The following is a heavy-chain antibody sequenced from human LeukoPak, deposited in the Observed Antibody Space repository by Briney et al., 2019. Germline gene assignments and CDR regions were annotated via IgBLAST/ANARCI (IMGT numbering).Heavy chain of an antibody. Sequence: PSETLSLTCTVSGGSISSYYWSWIRQPAGKGLEWIGRIYTSGSTNYNPSLKSRVTISVDTSKNQFSLKLSSVTAADTAVYHCASTLRYYYYGMDVWGQGTTVTVSS. J-gene: IGHJ6*02. CDR2: IYTSGST. V-gene: IGHV4-4*07. CDR3: ASTLRYYYYGMDV. CDR1: GGSISSYY.